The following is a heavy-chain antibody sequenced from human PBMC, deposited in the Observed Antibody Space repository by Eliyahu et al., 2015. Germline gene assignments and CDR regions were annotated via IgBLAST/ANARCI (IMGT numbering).Heavy chain of an antibody. D-gene: IGHD6-25*01. CDR3: AHNQPGANCSDTACQPLPFGYFDY. CDR1: GFSLSSPGVG. Sequence: QITLKESGPTLVKPTQTLTLTCTFSGFSLSSPGVGVGWIRQPPGKALEWLALVYWDGDKQYTPSLKSRFTVTKDTSKNQVVLTMTNMDPEDTATYYCAHNQPGANCSDTACQPLPFGYFDYWGPGALVIVSS. J-gene: IGHJ4*02. CDR2: VYWDGDK. V-gene: IGHV2-5*02.